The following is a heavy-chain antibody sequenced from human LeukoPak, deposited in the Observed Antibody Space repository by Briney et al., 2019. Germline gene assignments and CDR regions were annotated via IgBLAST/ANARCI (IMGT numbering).Heavy chain of an antibody. Sequence: GESLKISCKASGYTFSDYWIGWVRQMPGQGLEWMGIVYPGDSDTRYSPSFQGHVTISADKSINTAYLQWSGLQASNNAIYFCARSQGLYGAADYWGQGTLV. D-gene: IGHD2-2*02. V-gene: IGHV5-51*01. CDR3: ARSQGLYGAADY. CDR1: GYTFSDYW. J-gene: IGHJ4*02. CDR2: VYPGDSDT.